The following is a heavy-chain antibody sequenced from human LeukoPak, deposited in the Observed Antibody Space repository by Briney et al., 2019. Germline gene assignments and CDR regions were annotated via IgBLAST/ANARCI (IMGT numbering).Heavy chain of an antibody. V-gene: IGHV3-23*01. Sequence: GGSLRLSCAASGFTFSSYGMSWVRQAPGKGLEWVSAISGSGGSTYYADSVKGRFTISRDNSKNTLYLHMNSLRAEDTAVYFCAKGSKAVLFTRDHYMDVWGKGPRSPSP. CDR1: GFTFSSYG. CDR2: ISGSGGST. J-gene: IGHJ6*03. CDR3: AKGSKAVLFTRDHYMDV. D-gene: IGHD6-19*01.